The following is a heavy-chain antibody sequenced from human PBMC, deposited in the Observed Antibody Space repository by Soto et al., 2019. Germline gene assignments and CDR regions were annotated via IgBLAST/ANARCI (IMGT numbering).Heavy chain of an antibody. CDR2: IYSGGST. V-gene: IGHV3-53*01. Sequence: GGSLRLSCAASRFTVSSNYMSWVRQAPGKGLEWVSVIYSGGSTYYADSVKGRFTISRDNPKNTLYLQMNSLRAEDTAVYYCARMRAYYYDSSGHPGAFDIWGQGTMVTVSS. D-gene: IGHD3-22*01. CDR3: ARMRAYYYDSSGHPGAFDI. CDR1: RFTVSSNY. J-gene: IGHJ3*02.